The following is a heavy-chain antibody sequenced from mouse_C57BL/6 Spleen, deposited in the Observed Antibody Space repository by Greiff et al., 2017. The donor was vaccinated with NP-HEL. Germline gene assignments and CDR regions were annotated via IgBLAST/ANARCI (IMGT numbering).Heavy chain of an antibody. J-gene: IGHJ4*01. D-gene: IGHD3-3*01. CDR2: IYPGSGST. V-gene: IGHV1-55*01. CDR3: ARYLGVYYAMDY. CDR1: GYTFTSYW. Sequence: VQLQQSGAELVKPGASVKMSCKASGYTFTSYWITWVKQRPGQGLEWIGDIYPGSGSTNYNEKFKSKATLTVDTSASTAYMQLSSLTSEDSAVYYFARYLGVYYAMDYWGQGTSVTVSS.